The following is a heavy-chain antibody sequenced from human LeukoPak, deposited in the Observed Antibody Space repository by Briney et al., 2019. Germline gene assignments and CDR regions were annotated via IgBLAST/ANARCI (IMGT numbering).Heavy chain of an antibody. CDR3: ARDISGGDSFDY. J-gene: IGHJ4*02. CDR2: INPNSGGT. Sequence: ASVKVSCKASGYTFTGYYMHWVRQAPGQGLEWMGWINPNSGGTNYAQKFQGRVTMTRDTSISTAYMELSRLRSDDTAVYYRARDISGGDSFDYWGQGTLVTVSS. V-gene: IGHV1-2*02. CDR1: GYTFTGYY. D-gene: IGHD2-21*02.